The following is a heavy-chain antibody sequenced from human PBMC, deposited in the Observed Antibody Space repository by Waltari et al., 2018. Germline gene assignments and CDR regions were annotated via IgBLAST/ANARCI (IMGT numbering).Heavy chain of an antibody. D-gene: IGHD6-13*01. CDR2: IYYSGGT. V-gene: IGHV4-39*01. CDR3: AIRTRRYSSSWYVSDY. CDR1: GGSISSSSYY. J-gene: IGHJ4*02. Sequence: QLQLQESGPGLVKPSETLSLTCTVSGGSISSSSYYWGWIRQPPGKGLEWIGSIYYSGGTYDNPPLKSRVTISVATSKTQFSLRLSSVTAADTAVYYCAIRTRRYSSSWYVSDYWGQGTLVTVSS.